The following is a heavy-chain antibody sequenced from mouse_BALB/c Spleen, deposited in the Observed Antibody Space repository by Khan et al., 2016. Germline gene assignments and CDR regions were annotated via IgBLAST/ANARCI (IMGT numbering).Heavy chain of an antibody. Sequence: QVQLQQSGPEVVRPGVSVKISCKGSGYTFTDYAMHWVKQSHAKSLEWIGVISTYNGNTNYNQKFKGKATMTVDKSSSTAYMDIARLTSEDSAIYYSARKGGLRRGVYAMDYWGQGTSVTVSS. J-gene: IGHJ4*01. V-gene: IGHV1S137*01. CDR2: ISTYNGNT. CDR3: ARKGGLRRGVYAMDY. CDR1: GYTFTDYA. D-gene: IGHD2-4*01.